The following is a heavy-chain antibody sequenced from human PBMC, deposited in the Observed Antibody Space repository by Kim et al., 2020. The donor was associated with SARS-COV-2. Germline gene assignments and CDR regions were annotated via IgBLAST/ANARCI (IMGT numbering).Heavy chain of an antibody. CDR2: IYYSGST. J-gene: IGHJ4*02. D-gene: IGHD3-10*01. V-gene: IGHV4-59*08. Sequence: SETLSLTCTVSGGSISSYYWSWIRQPPGKGLEWIGYIYYSGSTNYNPSLKSRVTISVDTSKNQFSLKLSSVTAADTAVYYCARQSRGVHFDYWGQGTLVT. CDR3: ARQSRGVHFDY. CDR1: GGSISSYY.